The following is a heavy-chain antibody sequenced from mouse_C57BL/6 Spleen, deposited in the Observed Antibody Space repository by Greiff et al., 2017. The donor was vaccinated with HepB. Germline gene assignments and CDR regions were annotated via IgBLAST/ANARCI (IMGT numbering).Heavy chain of an antibody. V-gene: IGHV1-55*01. CDR1: GYTFTSYW. CDR3: ARSYDYGSSQFAY. Sequence: VQLQQSGAELVKPGASVKMSCKASGYTFTSYWITWVKQRLGQGLEWIGDIYPGSGSTNYNEKFKSKATLTVDTSSSTAYMQLSSLTSEDSAVYYCARSYDYGSSQFAYWGQGTLVTVSA. CDR2: IYPGSGST. J-gene: IGHJ3*01. D-gene: IGHD1-1*01.